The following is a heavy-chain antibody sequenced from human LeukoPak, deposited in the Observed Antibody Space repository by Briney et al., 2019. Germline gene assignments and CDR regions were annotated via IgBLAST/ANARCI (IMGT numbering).Heavy chain of an antibody. CDR1: GFTFSSYW. V-gene: IGHV3-7*02. CDR3: ARRYSDY. CDR2: IKQDGSEK. Sequence: PGGSLRLSCVASGFTFSSYWMSWVRQAPGKGREWVANIKQDGSEKYYVDSVKGRFTTSRDNAKNSLYLQMNSLRAEDTAVYYCARRYSDYWGQGTLVTVSS. J-gene: IGHJ4*02.